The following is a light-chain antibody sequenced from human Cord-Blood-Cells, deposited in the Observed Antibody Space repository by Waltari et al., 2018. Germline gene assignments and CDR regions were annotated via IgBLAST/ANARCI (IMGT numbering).Light chain of an antibody. CDR3: SSYTSSSTLEV. V-gene: IGLV2-14*01. CDR2: AVS. J-gene: IGLJ3*02. Sequence: QSALTQPASVSGSPGQSITISCTGTRSDVGGYKYALWYQHHPGKAPKLMIYAVSNRPSGVSNRFSGSKSGNTASRTLAGLQAEDEADYYCSSYTSSSTLEVFGGVTKLTVL. CDR1: RSDVGGYKY.